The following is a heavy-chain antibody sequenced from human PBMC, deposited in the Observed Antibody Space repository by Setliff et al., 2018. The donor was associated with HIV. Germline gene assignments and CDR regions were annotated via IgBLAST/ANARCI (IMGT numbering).Heavy chain of an antibody. CDR3: ARDDSIVLVPSIMRGDGFDF. Sequence: SETLSLTCTVSGGSVGSSSYYWAWIRQPPGKGLEWIGSIYYTGNTKYNPSLESRVTFSIDTSENQFSLRLASVTAADTAIYYCARDDSIVLVPSIMRGDGFDFWGQGRMVTVSS. D-gene: IGHD2-2*01. J-gene: IGHJ3*01. CDR2: IYYTGNT. V-gene: IGHV4-39*07. CDR1: GGSVGSSSYY.